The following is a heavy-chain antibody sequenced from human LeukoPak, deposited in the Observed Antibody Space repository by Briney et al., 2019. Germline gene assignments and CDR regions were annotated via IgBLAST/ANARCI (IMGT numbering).Heavy chain of an antibody. V-gene: IGHV4-39*07. J-gene: IGHJ1*01. CDR3: ASPRPLLLWFGELSTNSREYFQH. D-gene: IGHD3-10*01. Sequence: SETLSLTCTVSGGSISSSSYYWGWIRQPPGKGLEWIGSIYYSGSTYYNPSLKSRVTISVDTSKNQFSLKLSSVTAADTAVYYCASPRPLLLWFGELSTNSREYFQHWGQGTLVTVSS. CDR1: GGSISSSSYY. CDR2: IYYSGST.